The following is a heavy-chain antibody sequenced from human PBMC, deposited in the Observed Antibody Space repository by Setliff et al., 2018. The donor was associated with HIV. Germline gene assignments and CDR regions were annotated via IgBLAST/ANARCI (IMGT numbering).Heavy chain of an antibody. J-gene: IGHJ6*03. CDR2: IIPLFGAP. V-gene: IGHV1-69*05. D-gene: IGHD3-10*01. CDR1: GCSFGTFD. CDR3: AKLTYFGSGSRVPKPGYFYMDV. Sequence: SVKVSCKASGCSFGTFDISWVRQAPGQGLEWVGEIIPLFGAPNYAQKFQGRVTLTTDESTSAAFMELRSLRSEDTAVYYCAKLTYFGSGSRVPKPGYFYMDVWGQGTTVTVSS.